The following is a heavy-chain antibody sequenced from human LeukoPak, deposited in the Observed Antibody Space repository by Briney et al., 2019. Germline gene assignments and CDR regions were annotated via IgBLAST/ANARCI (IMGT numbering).Heavy chain of an antibody. J-gene: IGHJ4*02. CDR1: GGSISSSSYY. CDR2: IYYSGST. V-gene: IGHV4-39*01. CDR3: ARLSRLLIDY. Sequence: TSKTLSLTCTVSGGSISSSSYYWGWIRQPPGKGLEWIGSIYYSGSTYYNPSLKSRVTISVDTSKNQFSLKLSSVTAADTAVYYCARLSRLLIDYWGQGTLVTVSS. D-gene: IGHD3-22*01.